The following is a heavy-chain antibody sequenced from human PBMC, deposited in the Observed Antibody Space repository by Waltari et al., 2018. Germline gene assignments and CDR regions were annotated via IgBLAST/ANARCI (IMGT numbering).Heavy chain of an antibody. CDR1: GYSLSSGYY. V-gene: IGHV4-38-2*01. CDR2: IYHSGST. Sequence: QVQLQESGPGLVKPSETLSLTCAVSGYSLSSGYYWGWIRQPPGKGLEGIGSIYHSGSTYYNPSLKSRVTISVDTSKNQFSLKLSSVTAADTAVYYCASMEVAGVDYWGQGTLVTVSS. CDR3: ASMEVAGVDY. D-gene: IGHD6-19*01. J-gene: IGHJ4*02.